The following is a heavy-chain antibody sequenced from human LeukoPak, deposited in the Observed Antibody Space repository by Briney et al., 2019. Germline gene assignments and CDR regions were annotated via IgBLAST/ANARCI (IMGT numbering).Heavy chain of an antibody. CDR3: ARVSRLALHYYGMDV. Sequence: ASETLSLTCTVSGGSISSYYWSWIRQPPEKGLEWIGYIYYSGSTNYNPSLKSRVTISVDTSKNQFSLKLSSVTAADTAVYYCARVSRLALHYYGMDVWGQGTTVTVSS. D-gene: IGHD6-19*01. CDR2: IYYSGST. J-gene: IGHJ6*02. CDR1: GGSISSYY. V-gene: IGHV4-59*01.